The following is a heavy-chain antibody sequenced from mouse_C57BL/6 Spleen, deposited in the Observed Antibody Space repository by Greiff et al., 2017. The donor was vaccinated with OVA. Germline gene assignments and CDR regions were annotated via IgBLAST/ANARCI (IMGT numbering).Heavy chain of an antibody. CDR3: ARLGDGYPFAY. J-gene: IGHJ3*01. CDR1: GYTFTSYG. V-gene: IGHV1-81*01. D-gene: IGHD2-3*01. Sequence: QVQLQQPGAELARPGASVKLSCKASGYTFTSYGISWVKQRTGQGLEWIGEIYPRSGNTYYNEKFKGKATLTADKSSSTAYMELRSLTSEDSAVYFCARLGDGYPFAYWGQGTLVTVSA. CDR2: IYPRSGNT.